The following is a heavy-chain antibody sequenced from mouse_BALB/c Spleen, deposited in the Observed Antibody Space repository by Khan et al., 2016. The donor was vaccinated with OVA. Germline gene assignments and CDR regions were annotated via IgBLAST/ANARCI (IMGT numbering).Heavy chain of an antibody. D-gene: IGHD1-2*01. V-gene: IGHV3-2*02. CDR1: GYSITSGYG. CDR3: ARTARIKY. CDR2: ISYSGST. Sequence: EVQLQESGPGLVKPSQSLSLTCTVTGYSITSGYGWNWIRQFPGNKLEWMGYISYSGSTNYNQSLKSRISIPRDTSKNQFFLQLNSVTTEDTATYYCARTARIKYWGQGTTRTVSS. J-gene: IGHJ2*01.